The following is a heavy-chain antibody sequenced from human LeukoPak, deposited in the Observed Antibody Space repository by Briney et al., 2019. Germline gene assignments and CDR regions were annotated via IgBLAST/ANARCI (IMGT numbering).Heavy chain of an antibody. V-gene: IGHV3-48*03. CDR1: GFTFSSYE. J-gene: IGHJ4*02. CDR2: ISSSGSTI. D-gene: IGHD4-17*01. CDR3: ARDKIPTVTPFDY. Sequence: PGGSLRLSCAASGFTFSSYEMNWVRQAPGKGLEWVSYISSSGSTIYYADSVKGRFTISRDNAENSLYLQMNSLRAEDTAVYYCARDKIPTVTPFDYWGQGTLVTVSS.